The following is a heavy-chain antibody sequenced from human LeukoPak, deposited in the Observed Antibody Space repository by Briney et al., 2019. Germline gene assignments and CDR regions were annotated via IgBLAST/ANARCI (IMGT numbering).Heavy chain of an antibody. Sequence: PGGSLRLSCAASGFTFSSYSMNWVRQAPGKGLEWVSSMSSSSSYIYYADSVKGRFTISRDNAKNSLYLQMNSLRAEDTAVYYCARADDYGDYPDAFDIWGQGTMVTVSS. CDR1: GFTFSSYS. CDR2: MSSSSSYI. V-gene: IGHV3-21*01. CDR3: ARADDYGDYPDAFDI. D-gene: IGHD4-17*01. J-gene: IGHJ3*02.